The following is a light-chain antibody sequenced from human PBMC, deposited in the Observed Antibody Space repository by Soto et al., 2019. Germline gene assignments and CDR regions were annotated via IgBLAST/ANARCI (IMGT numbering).Light chain of an antibody. Sequence: EIMMTQSPATLSVSPGERDTLSCRASQSVRSNLAWYQEKPGQARRLLIYGASTRATGIPARFSGSGSGTEFTLTISILQSEDFAIYYCHQYNKWPSVPFGQGTRLEIK. CDR3: HQYNKWPSVP. CDR2: GAS. V-gene: IGKV3-15*01. J-gene: IGKJ5*01. CDR1: QSVRSN.